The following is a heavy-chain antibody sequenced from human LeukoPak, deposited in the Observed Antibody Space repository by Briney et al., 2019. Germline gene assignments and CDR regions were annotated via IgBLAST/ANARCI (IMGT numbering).Heavy chain of an antibody. CDR1: GFTFSNDW. CDR3: TTAPYYYDSSGYLADY. V-gene: IGHV3-15*01. Sequence: NPGGSLRLSCAASGFTFSNDWMSWVRQAPGKGLEWVGRIKSKTDGGTTDYAAPVKGRFTISRDDSKNTLYLQMNSMKTEDTAVYYCTTAPYYYDSSGYLADYWGQGTLVTVSS. CDR2: IKSKTDGGTT. J-gene: IGHJ4*02. D-gene: IGHD3-22*01.